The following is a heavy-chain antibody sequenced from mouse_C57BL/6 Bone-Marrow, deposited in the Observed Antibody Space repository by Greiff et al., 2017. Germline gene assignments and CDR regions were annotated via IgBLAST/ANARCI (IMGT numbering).Heavy chain of an antibody. D-gene: IGHD1-1*01. Sequence: VKLVESGAELARPGASVKLSCKASGYTFTSYGISWVKQRTGQGLEWIGEIYPRSGNTYYNEKFKGKATLTAAKSSSTVYMELRSLTSEDSAVXFCARNTTVGADYWGQGTTLTVSS. CDR3: ARNTTVGADY. CDR1: GYTFTSYG. J-gene: IGHJ2*01. V-gene: IGHV1-81*01. CDR2: IYPRSGNT.